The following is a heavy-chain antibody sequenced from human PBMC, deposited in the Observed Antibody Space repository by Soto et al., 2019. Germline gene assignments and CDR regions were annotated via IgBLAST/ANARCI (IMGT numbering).Heavy chain of an antibody. CDR3: AIYHLELFRFDY. CDR1: DFSFTSLG. Sequence: GPEVKKPGASMKVSCKAYDFSFTSLGISWVRQAPGQGLEWMGWISLYNGNTNYAQQFQGRVTMTTDTSTSTAYMELRSLRSDDTAMYFCAIYHLELFRFDYWGQGTLVTVSS. CDR2: ISLYNGNT. J-gene: IGHJ4*02. V-gene: IGHV1-18*04. D-gene: IGHD2-2*01.